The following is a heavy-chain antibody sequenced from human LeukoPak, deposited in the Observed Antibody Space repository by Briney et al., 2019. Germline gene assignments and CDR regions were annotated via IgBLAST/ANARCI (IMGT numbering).Heavy chain of an antibody. CDR1: GFTFNRNN. CDR2: ISSTSITM. V-gene: IGHV3-48*01. D-gene: IGHD6-19*01. J-gene: IGHJ4*02. Sequence: PGGPLGLSCAASGFTFNRNNMNWVRQAPGKGLEWVSYISSTSITMYYADSVKGRFTISRDNAKNSLYLQMNSLRADDTAVYYCARETILAVAGDFWGQGTLVTVSS. CDR3: ARETILAVAGDF.